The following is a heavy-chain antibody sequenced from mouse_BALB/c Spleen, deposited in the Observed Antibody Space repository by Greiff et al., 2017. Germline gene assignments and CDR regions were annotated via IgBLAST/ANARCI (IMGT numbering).Heavy chain of an antibody. V-gene: IGHV1-9*01. CDR3: ARSSHYYGHWYFDV. CDR2: ILPGSGST. J-gene: IGHJ1*01. D-gene: IGHD1-1*01. CDR1: GYTFSSYW. Sequence: QVHVKQSGAELMKPGASVKISCKATGYTFSSYWIEWVKQRPGHGLEWIGEILPGSGSTNYNEKFKGKATFTADTSSNTAYMQLSSLTSEDSAVYYCARSSHYYGHWYFDVWGAGTTVTVSS.